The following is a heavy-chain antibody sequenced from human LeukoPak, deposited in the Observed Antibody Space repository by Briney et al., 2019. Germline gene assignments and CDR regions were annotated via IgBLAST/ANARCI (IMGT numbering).Heavy chain of an antibody. CDR1: GFTFSSYA. V-gene: IGHV3-23*01. Sequence: GGSLRFSCAASGFTFSSYAMSWVRQAPGKGLEWVSAISGSGGSTYYADSVKGRFTISRDNSKNTLYLQMNSLRAEDTAVYYCAKDVRSVSAAGIFDYWGQGTLVTVSS. J-gene: IGHJ4*02. D-gene: IGHD6-13*01. CDR2: ISGSGGST. CDR3: AKDVRSVSAAGIFDY.